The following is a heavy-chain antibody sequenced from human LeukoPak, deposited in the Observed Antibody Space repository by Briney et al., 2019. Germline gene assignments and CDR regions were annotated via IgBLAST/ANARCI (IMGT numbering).Heavy chain of an antibody. V-gene: IGHV3-30*04. CDR2: ISYDGSNN. CDR3: ARDVESSWYYYDSSAYPRSAFDI. Sequence: PGGSLRLSCAASGFTFSSYAMHWVRQAPGMGLEWVAVISYDGSNNYYADSVKGRFTISRDNSKNTLYLQMNSLRAEDTAVYYCARDVESSWYYYDSSAYPRSAFDIWGQGTMVTVSS. D-gene: IGHD3-22*01. CDR1: GFTFSSYA. J-gene: IGHJ3*02.